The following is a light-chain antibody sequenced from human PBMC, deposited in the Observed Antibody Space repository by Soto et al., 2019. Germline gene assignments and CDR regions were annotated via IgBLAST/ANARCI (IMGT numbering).Light chain of an antibody. V-gene: IGKV1-6*01. CDR2: AAS. CDR1: QDINND. Sequence: AIQMTQSPSSLSASVGDRVTITCRASQDINNDLGWYQQKPGRAPKLLMYAASTLHTEVPLRFSGSGSGSDFTLTISSLQPEDFATYYCLQDYSYPYTFGQGTTLEIK. CDR3: LQDYSYPYT. J-gene: IGKJ2*01.